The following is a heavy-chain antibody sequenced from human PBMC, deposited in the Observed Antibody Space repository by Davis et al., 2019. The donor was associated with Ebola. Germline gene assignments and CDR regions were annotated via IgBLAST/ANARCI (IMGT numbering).Heavy chain of an antibody. CDR1: GGTFSSYA. V-gene: IGHV1-69*04. D-gene: IGHD6-19*01. J-gene: IGHJ4*02. CDR3: ARDPEGSSGWNYFDY. CDR2: IIPILGIA. Sequence: SVQVSCKASGGTFSSYAISWVRQAPGQGLEWMGRIIPILGIANYAQKFQGRVTITADKSTSTAYMELSSLRSEDTAVYYCARDPEGSSGWNYFDYWGQGTLVTVSS.